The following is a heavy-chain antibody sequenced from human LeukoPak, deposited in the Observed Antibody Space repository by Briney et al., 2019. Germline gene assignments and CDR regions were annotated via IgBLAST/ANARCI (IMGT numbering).Heavy chain of an antibody. Sequence: SETLSLTCTVSIGSIGTHYCSWIRQPPGKGLEWIGYISNSGTTNYNPSLKSRLDMSVDTSKNQFSLKLSSVTAADTAVYYCARHLGLARGSNWLDPWGQGTLVIVSS. J-gene: IGHJ5*02. V-gene: IGHV4-59*08. CDR2: ISNSGTT. CDR1: IGSIGTHY. CDR3: ARHLGLARGSNWLDP. D-gene: IGHD3-16*01.